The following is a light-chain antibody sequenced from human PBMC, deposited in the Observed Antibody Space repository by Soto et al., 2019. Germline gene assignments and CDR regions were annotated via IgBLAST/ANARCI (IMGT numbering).Light chain of an antibody. V-gene: IGKV3-15*01. CDR3: QHYNNWPPWT. CDR2: GAS. J-gene: IGKJ1*01. Sequence: DIVMTQSPATLSVAPGERVTFSCRASQGVSRKLAWYQHKPGQAPRLLISGASTGATGIPARFSGSGSGTEFTLTISSLQSEDFAVYYCQHYNNWPPWTFGQGTRVEIK. CDR1: QGVSRK.